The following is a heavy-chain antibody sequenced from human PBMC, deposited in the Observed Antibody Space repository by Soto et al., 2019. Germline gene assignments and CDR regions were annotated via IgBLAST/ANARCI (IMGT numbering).Heavy chain of an antibody. CDR1: GFTFSSYA. D-gene: IGHD3-3*01. CDR3: ARDPDMSGYYYFDS. J-gene: IGHJ4*02. V-gene: IGHV3-64*01. CDR2: ISSYGGST. Sequence: EVQLVESGGGLVQPGGSLRLSCAASGFTFSSYAMHWVRQAPGKGLEYVSAISSYGGSTYYANSVKGRFTISRDNSKNTLYLQMGSLRAEDMAVYYCARDPDMSGYYYFDSWGQGTLVTVSS.